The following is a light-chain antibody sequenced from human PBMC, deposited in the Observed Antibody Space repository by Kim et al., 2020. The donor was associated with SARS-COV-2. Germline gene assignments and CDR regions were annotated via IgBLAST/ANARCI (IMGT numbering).Light chain of an antibody. CDR3: QQYNDWPWT. Sequence: EIAMTQSPATLSVSPGERVTLSCRASQSISSNLGWYQQKPGQAPRLLIYGASTRATGIPARFSGSGSGTEFTLTISSLQSEDFAVYCCQQYNDWPWTFGQGTKLEIK. CDR1: QSISSN. CDR2: GAS. V-gene: IGKV3-15*01. J-gene: IGKJ1*01.